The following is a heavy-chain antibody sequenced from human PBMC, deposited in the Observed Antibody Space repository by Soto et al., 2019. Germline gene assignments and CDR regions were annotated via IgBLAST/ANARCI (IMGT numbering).Heavy chain of an antibody. V-gene: IGHV3-23*01. CDR1: GXTLSSYS. J-gene: IGHJ4*02. CDR3: AKDRYSSSWYYFDY. CDR2: ISGSGGST. D-gene: IGHD6-13*01. Sequence: GSLRLSSAASGXTLSSYSMSWVRQAPGKGLEWVSSISGSGGSTYYADSVKGRFTISRDNSKNTLYLQMNSLRAEDTAVYYCAKDRYSSSWYYFDYWGQGTLGTVSS.